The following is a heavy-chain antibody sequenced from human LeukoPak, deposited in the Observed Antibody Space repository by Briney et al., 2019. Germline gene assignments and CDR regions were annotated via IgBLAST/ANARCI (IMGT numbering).Heavy chain of an antibody. CDR1: GFTFSSYS. V-gene: IGHV3-21*04. CDR3: AKDPGGTPYSGSPFDY. J-gene: IGHJ4*02. D-gene: IGHD1-26*01. Sequence: GGSLRLSCAASGFTFSSYSMNWVRQAPGKGLEWVSSISSSSSYIYYADSVKGRFTISRDNSKNTLYLQMNSLRAEDTAVYYCAKDPGGTPYSGSPFDYWGQGTLVTVSS. CDR2: ISSSSSYI.